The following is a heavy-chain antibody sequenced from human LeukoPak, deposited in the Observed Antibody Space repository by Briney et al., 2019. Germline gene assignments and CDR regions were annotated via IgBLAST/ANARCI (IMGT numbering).Heavy chain of an antibody. D-gene: IGHD3-10*01. Sequence: GGSLRLSRAASGFTFSSYAMSWVRQAPGKGLEWVSAISGSGGSTYYADSVKGRFTISRDNSKNTLCLQMYSLRAEDTAVYYCAKQPKDHRITFYYFDYWGQGTLVTVSS. J-gene: IGHJ4*02. CDR3: AKQPKDHRITFYYFDY. V-gene: IGHV3-23*01. CDR2: ISGSGGST. CDR1: GFTFSSYA.